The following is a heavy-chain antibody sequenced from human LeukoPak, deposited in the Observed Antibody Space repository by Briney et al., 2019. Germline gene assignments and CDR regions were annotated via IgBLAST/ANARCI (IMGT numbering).Heavy chain of an antibody. Sequence: SGGSLRLSCAASGFTFSSYGMHWIRQPPGKGLEWLGSIYYSGITYYNPSLKSRVTMSVDTSKNQFSLKLSSVAAADSAVYYCARAQGNYYYYMDVWGKGTTVTVSS. J-gene: IGHJ6*03. CDR1: GFTFSSYG. V-gene: IGHV4-39*01. CDR3: ARAQGNYYYYMDV. CDR2: IYYSGIT.